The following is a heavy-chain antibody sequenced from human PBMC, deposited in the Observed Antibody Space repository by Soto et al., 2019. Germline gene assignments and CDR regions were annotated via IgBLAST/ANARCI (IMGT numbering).Heavy chain of an antibody. V-gene: IGHV4-59*01. CDR2: AYYSGST. CDR3: ARDRSTYGGGGTGEVKENWFDP. D-gene: IGHD2-8*01. CDR1: GGSISHYY. J-gene: IGHJ5*02. Sequence: SDTLSLTCTVSGGSISHYYWSWIRQSPGKGLEWIGYAYYSGSTDYNPSLKSRVTMSVDTSKNQVSLKLNSVTTADTAVYYCARDRSTYGGGGTGEVKENWFDPWGPGTLVTVSS.